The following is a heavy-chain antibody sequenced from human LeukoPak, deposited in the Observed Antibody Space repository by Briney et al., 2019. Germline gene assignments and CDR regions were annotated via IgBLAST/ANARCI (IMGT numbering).Heavy chain of an antibody. Sequence: SETLSLTCTVSDGSISSYYWSWIRQPPGKGLEWIGYIYYSGSTNYNPSLKSRVTISVDTSKNQFSLKLSSVTAADTAVYYCAGDPFVEMATARPPWGQGTLVTVSS. V-gene: IGHV4-59*08. D-gene: IGHD5-24*01. J-gene: IGHJ5*02. CDR3: AGDPFVEMATARPP. CDR2: IYYSGST. CDR1: DGSISSYY.